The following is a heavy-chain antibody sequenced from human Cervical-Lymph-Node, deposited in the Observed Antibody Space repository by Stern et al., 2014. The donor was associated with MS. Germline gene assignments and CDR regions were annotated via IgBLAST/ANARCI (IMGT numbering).Heavy chain of an antibody. J-gene: IGHJ5*02. V-gene: IGHV4-61*02. Sequence: QVQLQESGPGLVKPSQTLSLTCTVSGGSISSGSYYWSWIRQPAGKGLEWIGRIYNTGSTPNYNPSLKNPVTISLDKSKTQFSLKLNSVTAADTAIYYCARAFAGYRSSWWNWFDPWGQGTRVTVSS. CDR2: IYNTGSTP. CDR3: ARAFAGYRSSWWNWFDP. CDR1: GGSISSGSYY. D-gene: IGHD6-19*01.